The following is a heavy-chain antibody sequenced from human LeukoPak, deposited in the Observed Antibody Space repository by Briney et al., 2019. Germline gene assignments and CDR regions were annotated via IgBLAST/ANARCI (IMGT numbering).Heavy chain of an antibody. CDR3: ANYYYDSSGLLSDY. CDR1: GGSFSAYY. Sequence: SETLSLTCAVYGGSFSAYYWNWIRQAPGKGLEWIGEIDHSGSTGYNPSLRSRVTISVDTSKNQFSLKLGSVTAADTAVYYCANYYYDSSGLLSDYWGQGTLVTVSS. V-gene: IGHV4-34*01. D-gene: IGHD3-22*01. CDR2: IDHSGST. J-gene: IGHJ4*02.